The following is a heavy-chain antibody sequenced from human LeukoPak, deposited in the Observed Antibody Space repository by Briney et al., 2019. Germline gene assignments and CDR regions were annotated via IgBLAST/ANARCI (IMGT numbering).Heavy chain of an antibody. CDR1: GFTFSRYW. CDR2: INPDGNKK. J-gene: IGHJ4*02. V-gene: IGHV3-7*03. Sequence: GGSLRLSCAASGFTFSRYWMSWVRQVPRKGLEWVATINPDGNKKGVADSVRGRFTISRDDAENSLYLQMNSLRAEDTAVYYCARDFAYKKFDYWGQGTLVTVSS. CDR3: ARDFAYKKFDY. D-gene: IGHD2-21*01.